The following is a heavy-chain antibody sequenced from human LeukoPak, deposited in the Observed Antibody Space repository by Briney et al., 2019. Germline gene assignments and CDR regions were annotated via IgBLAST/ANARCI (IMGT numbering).Heavy chain of an antibody. D-gene: IGHD6-19*01. CDR1: VFTFTSYG. V-gene: IGHV3-30*02. CDR2: ARYDGSNK. J-gene: IGHJ6*04. CDR3: AKERVAGFFTLTSYMPLEMDV. Sequence: GGSLRLSCAASVFTFTSYGMHWVRQAPGKGLEWVAFARYDGSNKYYADSVKGRFTISRDNSKNTLYLQMNSLRAEDTAVYYCAKERVAGFFTLTSYMPLEMDVWGKGTTVTISS.